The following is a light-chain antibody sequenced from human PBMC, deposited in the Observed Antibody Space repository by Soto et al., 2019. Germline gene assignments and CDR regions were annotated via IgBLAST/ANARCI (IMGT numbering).Light chain of an antibody. CDR1: QSLLNSKGYNS. CDR3: IQGLHHRCN. Sequence: DIVLTQSPLSLPVTPGEPASISCKSSQSLLNSKGYNSLDWYLQKPGQSTQLLAYLASHRALGVIDRFSGYASGTHYKLNISRVEAEDDGFYYHIQGLHHRCNVGQGTKVDIK. CDR2: LAS. V-gene: IGKV2-28*01. J-gene: IGKJ2*02.